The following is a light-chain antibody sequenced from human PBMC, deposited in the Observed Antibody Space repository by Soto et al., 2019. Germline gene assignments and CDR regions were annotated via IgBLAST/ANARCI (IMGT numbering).Light chain of an antibody. Sequence: EIVFTQSPCVVSLPTGERAALYYSAIESVNIMYLGWYQQKPGQAPRLLIFHTSLRPTGIPDRFSGSGSGTDFTLTISRLEPEDFAVYYCQHFGGSLLVTLGQGTRLAIK. J-gene: IGKJ5*01. CDR1: ESVNIMY. V-gene: IGKV3-20*01. CDR2: HTS. CDR3: QHFGGSLLVT.